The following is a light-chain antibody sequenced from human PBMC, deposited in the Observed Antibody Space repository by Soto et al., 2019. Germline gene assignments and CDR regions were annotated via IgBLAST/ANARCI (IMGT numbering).Light chain of an antibody. CDR2: AAS. V-gene: IGKV3-20*01. Sequence: EIVLTQSPGTLSLSPGERATLSCRASQSVSSNFLAWFQQQPGQAPRLLVYAASRRVTGIPDRFSGSGSGTDFTLTIRKLEPEDFAVYFCQQYSGSPITFGPGTRLEIK. CDR1: QSVSSNF. J-gene: IGKJ5*01. CDR3: QQYSGSPIT.